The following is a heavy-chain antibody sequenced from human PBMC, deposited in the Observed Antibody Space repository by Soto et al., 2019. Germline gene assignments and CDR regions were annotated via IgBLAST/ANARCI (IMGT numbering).Heavy chain of an antibody. V-gene: IGHV3-21*01. D-gene: IGHD4-17*01. CDR3: ARDSDYGDPFDY. CDR1: GFTFSSYS. J-gene: IGHJ4*02. Sequence: GGSLRLSCAASGFTFSSYSMNWVRQAPGKGLEWVSSISSSSYIYYADSVKGRFTISRDNAKNSLYLQMNSLRAEDTAVYYCARDSDYGDPFDYWGQGTLVTVSS. CDR2: ISSSSYI.